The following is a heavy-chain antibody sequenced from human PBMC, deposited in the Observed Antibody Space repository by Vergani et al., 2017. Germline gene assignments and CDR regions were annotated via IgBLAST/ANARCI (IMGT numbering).Heavy chain of an antibody. V-gene: IGHV3-30*02. CDR3: AKELTTVTIPNYFDY. CDR2: IRYDGSDK. J-gene: IGHJ4*02. Sequence: QVPLVESGGGVVQPGGSLRLSCAASGFTFNIYGMHWVRQAPGKGLEWVAFIRYDGSDKYYADSVKGRFTISRDNSMNTLYLQMNSPRADDTAVYYCAKELTTVTIPNYFDYWGQGTLVTVSS. D-gene: IGHD4-17*01. CDR1: GFTFNIYG.